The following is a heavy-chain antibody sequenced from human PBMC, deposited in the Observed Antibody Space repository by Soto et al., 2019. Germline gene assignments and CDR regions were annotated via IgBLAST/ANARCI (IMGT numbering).Heavy chain of an antibody. CDR3: ARAISSSDFYYYYYMDV. V-gene: IGHV1-3*01. CDR1: GYTFTSYA. D-gene: IGHD6-6*01. Sequence: QVQLVQSGAEVKKPGASVKVSCKASGYTFTSYAMHWVRQAPGQRLEWMGWINAGNGNTKYSQKFQGRVTITRDTSASIAYMELSSLRSEDTAVYYCARAISSSDFYYYYYMDVWGKGTTVTVSS. J-gene: IGHJ6*03. CDR2: INAGNGNT.